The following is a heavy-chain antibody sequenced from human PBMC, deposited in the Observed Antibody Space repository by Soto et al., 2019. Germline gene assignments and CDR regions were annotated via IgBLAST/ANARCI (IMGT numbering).Heavy chain of an antibody. Sequence: QVQLQESGPGLVKPSQTLSLTCTVSGGSFSSGNYHWSWIRQPPGKGLEWIGFIYYSRSTYYNPSLKRRVSSSQDTPKNQFSLRLSPLTAADTAIYYCARFVDGYNFPFDYWGQGILVTVSS. CDR1: GGSFSSGNYH. CDR2: IYYSRST. V-gene: IGHV4-30-4*01. CDR3: ARFVDGYNFPFDY. D-gene: IGHD5-12*01. J-gene: IGHJ4*02.